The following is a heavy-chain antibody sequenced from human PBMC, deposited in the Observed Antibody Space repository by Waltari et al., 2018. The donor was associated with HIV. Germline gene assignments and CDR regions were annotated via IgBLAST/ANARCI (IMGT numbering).Heavy chain of an antibody. V-gene: IGHV3-33*01. CDR2: FWSDGVEI. J-gene: IGHJ4*02. Sequence: QVQLVESGGGVVQPGTSLTLSCAVSGFTFSNFAIHWVRQSPGKGLEWLAVFWSDGVEISYADSVKGRFTISKDSSQKTLYLHLTSLRAEDTALYYCERGYSSSRWIPLYHWGRGTLVTVSS. D-gene: IGHD6-6*01. CDR3: ERGYSSSRWIPLYH. CDR1: GFTFSNFA.